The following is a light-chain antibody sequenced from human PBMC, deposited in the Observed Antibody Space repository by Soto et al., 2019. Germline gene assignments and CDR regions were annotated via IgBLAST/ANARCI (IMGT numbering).Light chain of an antibody. CDR3: SSYTSSSTYV. CDR2: EVS. CDR1: SSDVGGYNY. J-gene: IGLJ1*01. V-gene: IGLV2-14*01. Sequence: QSARTQPASVSGSPGQSITISCTGTSSDVGGYNYVSWYQQHPGKAPKLMIYEVSNRPSGVSNRFFGSKSGNTASLTISGLQAEDEADYYCSSYTSSSTYVFGTGTKVTVL.